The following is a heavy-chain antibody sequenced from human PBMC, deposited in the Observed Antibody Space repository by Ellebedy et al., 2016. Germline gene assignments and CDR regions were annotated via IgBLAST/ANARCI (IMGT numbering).Heavy chain of an antibody. CDR2: SSPAGRAT. CDR3: ARSHDYGSGTYAFDI. Sequence: GESLKISCAASGFTFSTYWMNWVRQVPGKGLVWVSRSSPAGRATNYADSVKGRFTISRDNAENTLYLQMNSLSAEDTAIYYCARSHDYGSGTYAFDIWGQGTVVTVSS. J-gene: IGHJ3*02. D-gene: IGHD3-10*01. CDR1: GFTFSTYW. V-gene: IGHV3-74*01.